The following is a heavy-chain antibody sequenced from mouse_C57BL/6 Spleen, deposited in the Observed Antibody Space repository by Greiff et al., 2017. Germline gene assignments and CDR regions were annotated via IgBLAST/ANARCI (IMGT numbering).Heavy chain of an antibody. Sequence: VQLQQSGAELVRPGASVTLSCKASGYTFTDYEMHWVKQTPVHGLEWIGAIDPETGGTAYNQKFKGKAILTADKSSSTAYMELRSLTSEDSAVYYCTVYFGFAYWGQGTLVTVSA. D-gene: IGHD2-1*01. J-gene: IGHJ3*01. CDR2: IDPETGGT. CDR1: GYTFTDYE. V-gene: IGHV1-15*01. CDR3: TVYFGFAY.